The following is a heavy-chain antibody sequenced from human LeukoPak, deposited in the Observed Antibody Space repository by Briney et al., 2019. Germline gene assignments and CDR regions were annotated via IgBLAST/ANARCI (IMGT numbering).Heavy chain of an antibody. CDR3: ARLPAFGI. CDR2: IYHSGST. CDR1: GYSISSGYY. Sequence: PSETLSLTCAVSGYSISSGYYWGWIRQPPGKGLEWIGSIYHSGSTYYNPSLKSRVTISVDTSKNQFSLKLSSVTAADTAVYYCARLPAFGIWGLGTMVTVSS. J-gene: IGHJ3*02. V-gene: IGHV4-38-2*01.